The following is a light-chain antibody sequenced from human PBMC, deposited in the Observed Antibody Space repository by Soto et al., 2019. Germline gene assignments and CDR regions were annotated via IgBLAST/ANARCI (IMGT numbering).Light chain of an antibody. V-gene: IGKV1-39*01. CDR1: QNINSY. J-gene: IGKJ2*01. CDR3: QQTYSIPHT. CDR2: AAS. Sequence: DVQVTQSPSSLSASVGDRVTITCRASQNINSYLNWYQQKPGKAPKFLIYAASSLQSGVPSRFSGAESGTDFTLTISSLQAEDFATYYCQQTYSIPHTFGRGTKVDIK.